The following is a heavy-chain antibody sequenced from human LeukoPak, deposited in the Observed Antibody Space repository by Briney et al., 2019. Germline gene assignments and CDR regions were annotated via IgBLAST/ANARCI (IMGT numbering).Heavy chain of an antibody. J-gene: IGHJ3*02. CDR3: ARGRQNSGSYSDAFDI. CDR1: GGSISSSSYY. CDR2: IYYSGST. Sequence: SETLSLTCTVSGGSISSSSYYWGWIRQPPGKGLEWIGSIYYSGSTYYNPSLKSRVTISVDTSKNQFSLKLSSVTAADTAVYYCARGRQNSGSYSDAFDIWGQGTMVTVSS. D-gene: IGHD1-26*01. V-gene: IGHV4-39*07.